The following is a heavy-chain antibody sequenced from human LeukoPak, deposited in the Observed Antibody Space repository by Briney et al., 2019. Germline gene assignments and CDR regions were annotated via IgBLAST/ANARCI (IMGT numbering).Heavy chain of an antibody. CDR2: IGTAGDT. CDR1: GFTFRSYD. V-gene: IGHV3-13*04. Sequence: GGSLRLSCAASGFTFRSYDMHWVRQGTRKGLEWVSAIGTAGDTHYPGSVKGRFTTSRENAKNSLYLQMNSLRVGDTAVYYCARGRGWGTFDIWGQGTMVTVSS. J-gene: IGHJ3*02. D-gene: IGHD3-10*01. CDR3: ARGRGWGTFDI.